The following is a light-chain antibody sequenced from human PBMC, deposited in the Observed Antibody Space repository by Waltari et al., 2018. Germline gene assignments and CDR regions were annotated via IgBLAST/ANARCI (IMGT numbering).Light chain of an antibody. CDR3: AAWDDSLNGVV. J-gene: IGLJ2*01. CDR1: SPNIVNNA. Sequence: QSVLTQPPSVSEAPRQMVPISCSGSSPNIVNNAVNWYQQLPGKAPKLLIYYDDLLPSGVSDRFSGSKSGTSASLAISGLQSEDEADYYCAAWDDSLNGVVFGGGTKLTVL. CDR2: YDD. V-gene: IGLV1-36*01.